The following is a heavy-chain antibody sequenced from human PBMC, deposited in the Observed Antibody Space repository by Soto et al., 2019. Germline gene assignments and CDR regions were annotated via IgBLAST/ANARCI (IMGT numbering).Heavy chain of an antibody. Sequence: SETLSLTCAVYGGSFSCYYWSWIRQPPGKGLEWIGEINHSGSTNYNPSLKSRVTISVDTSKNQFSLKLSSVTAADTAVYYCARGSGYYYXSGSYFPPRKGYYGMDVWGPGTTVTVSS. J-gene: IGHJ6*02. CDR2: INHSGST. CDR3: ARGSGYYYXSGSYFPPRKGYYGMDV. D-gene: IGHD3-10*01. CDR1: GGSFSCYY. V-gene: IGHV4-34*01.